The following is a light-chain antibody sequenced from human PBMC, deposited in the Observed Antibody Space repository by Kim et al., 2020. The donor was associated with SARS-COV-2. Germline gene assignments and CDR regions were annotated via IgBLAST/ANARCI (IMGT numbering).Light chain of an antibody. CDR2: GAS. Sequence: EIVMTQSPATLSVSPGERATLSCRASQSVSSNLAWYQQKPGQAPRLLIYGASTRATGIPARFSGSGSGTEFTLTISSLQSEDFAVYYCEQNNSRPPWTFGQGTKVDIK. CDR1: QSVSSN. J-gene: IGKJ1*01. V-gene: IGKV3-15*01. CDR3: EQNNSRPPWT.